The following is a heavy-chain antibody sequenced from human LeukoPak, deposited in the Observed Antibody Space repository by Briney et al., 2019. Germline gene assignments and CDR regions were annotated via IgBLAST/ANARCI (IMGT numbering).Heavy chain of an antibody. CDR3: ARVSGSATTVTFYWYFDL. Sequence: ASVKVSCKASGYTFTGFYIHWVRQAPGQGLEWMGWINPNTGGANYAQTFQGRVTMTRDTSITTAYMELSRLRSDDTAVYYCARVSGSATTVTFYWYFDLWGRGTLVTVSS. J-gene: IGHJ2*01. V-gene: IGHV1-2*02. CDR2: INPNTGGA. CDR1: GYTFTGFY. D-gene: IGHD4-17*01.